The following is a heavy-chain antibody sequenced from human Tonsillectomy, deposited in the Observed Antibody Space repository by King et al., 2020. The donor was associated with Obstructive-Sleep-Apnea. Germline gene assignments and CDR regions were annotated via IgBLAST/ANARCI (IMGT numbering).Heavy chain of an antibody. D-gene: IGHD5-18*01. Sequence: QLVQSGTEVKKPGASMKVSCQASGYTFTGHYMHWVRQAPGQGLEWMGWINPDNGGTNFAQKFQGRVTMTRDTSISTAYMELSRLRSDDTAVYYCARGELTVMATDYKYGMDVWGQGTTVTVS. J-gene: IGHJ6*02. V-gene: IGHV1-2*02. CDR2: INPDNGGT. CDR1: GYTFTGHY. CDR3: ARGELTVMATDYKYGMDV.